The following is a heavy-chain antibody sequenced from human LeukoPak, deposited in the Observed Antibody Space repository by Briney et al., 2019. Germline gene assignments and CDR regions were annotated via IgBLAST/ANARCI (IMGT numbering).Heavy chain of an antibody. D-gene: IGHD6-19*01. CDR1: GFTFSSYS. Sequence: GGSLRLSCAASGFTFSSYSMNWVRQAPGKGLEWVSSISSSSNYIYYADSVKGRFTISRDNAKNSLYLQMNSLRAEDTAVYYCARDPSSGWYLKGWFDPWGQGALVTVSS. V-gene: IGHV3-21*01. CDR2: ISSSSNYI. CDR3: ARDPSSGWYLKGWFDP. J-gene: IGHJ5*02.